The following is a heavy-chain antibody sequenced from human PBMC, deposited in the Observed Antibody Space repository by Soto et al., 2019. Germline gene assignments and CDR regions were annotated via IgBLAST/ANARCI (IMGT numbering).Heavy chain of an antibody. Sequence: EVDLVETGGGLIQPGGSLRLSCAASGFTVSSNSRSWVRQAPGKGLEWVSLIYTDGGTYYGDSVKGRFTISRDTSKNTLSLQMTSLRADDTAVYYCARDNSMQGAPFHYWGQGTLVTVSS. J-gene: IGHJ4*02. D-gene: IGHD3-16*01. CDR2: IYTDGGT. CDR3: ARDNSMQGAPFHY. CDR1: GFTVSSNS. V-gene: IGHV3-53*02.